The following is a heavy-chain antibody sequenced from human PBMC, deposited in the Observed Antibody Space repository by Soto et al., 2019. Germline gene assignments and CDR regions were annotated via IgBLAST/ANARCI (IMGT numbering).Heavy chain of an antibody. CDR3: AHSRNLITEEAQVGDFDY. Sequence: QITLKESGPTLVKPTQTLTLTCNFSGFSLTTDGVGVGWVRQPPGGALEWLSLIYWDDDERYSPSLKTRLTITKDPSKNQVDLIMTNMDPVDTATYYCAHSRNLITEEAQVGDFDYWGQGILVTVSS. J-gene: IGHJ4*02. D-gene: IGHD3-10*01. CDR1: GFSLTTDGVG. V-gene: IGHV2-5*02. CDR2: IYWDDDE.